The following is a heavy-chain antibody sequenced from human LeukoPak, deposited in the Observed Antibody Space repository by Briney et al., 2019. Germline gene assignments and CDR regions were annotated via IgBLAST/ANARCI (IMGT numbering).Heavy chain of an antibody. V-gene: IGHV3-30*03. D-gene: IGHD6-13*01. CDR2: ISYDGSNK. J-gene: IGHJ6*03. CDR1: GFTFSSYG. Sequence: GRSLRLSCAASGFTFSSYGMHWVRQAPGKGLEWVAVISYDGSNKYYADSVKGRFTISRDNSKNTLYLQMNSLRAEDTAVYYCARLVPGYYYMDVWGTGTTVTVSS. CDR3: ARLVPGYYYMDV.